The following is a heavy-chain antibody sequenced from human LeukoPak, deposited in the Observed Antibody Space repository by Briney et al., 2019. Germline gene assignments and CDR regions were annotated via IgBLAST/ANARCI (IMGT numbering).Heavy chain of an antibody. V-gene: IGHV3-48*01. CDR2: ISSSSSTI. CDR1: GFTFSSYS. J-gene: IGHJ4*02. Sequence: GGSLRLSCAASGFTFSSYSMNWVRQAPGKGLEWVSYISSSSSTIYYADSVKGRFTISRDNAKNSLYLQMNSLRAEDTAVYYCARDRGELLTYWGQGTLVTVSS. CDR3: ARDRGELLTY. D-gene: IGHD1-26*01.